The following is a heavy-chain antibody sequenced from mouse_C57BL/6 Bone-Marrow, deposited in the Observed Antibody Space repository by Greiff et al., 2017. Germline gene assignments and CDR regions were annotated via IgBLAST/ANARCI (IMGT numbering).Heavy chain of an antibody. CDR1: GYTFTNYW. J-gene: IGHJ2*01. CDR3: ARLSTTAPYFDY. V-gene: IGHV1-63*01. D-gene: IGHD1-2*01. CDR2: IYPGGGYT. Sequence: QVQLQQSGAELVRPGTSVKMSCKASGYTFTNYWIGWAKQRPGHGLEWIGDIYPGGGYTNYNEKFKGKGTLTADKSSSTAYMQFSSLTSEDSAIYYCARLSTTAPYFDYWGQGTTLTVSS.